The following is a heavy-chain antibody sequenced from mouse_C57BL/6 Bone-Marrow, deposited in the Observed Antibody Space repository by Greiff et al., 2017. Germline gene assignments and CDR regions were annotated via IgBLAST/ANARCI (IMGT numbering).Heavy chain of an antibody. J-gene: IGHJ2*01. V-gene: IGHV1-69*01. CDR2: IDPSDSYT. D-gene: IGHD1-1*01. CDR3: ARSIYYGSSLDY. CDR1: GYTFTSYW. Sequence: QVQLQQPGAELVMPGASVKLSCKASGYTFTSYWMHWVKQRPGQGLEWIGEIDPSDSYTNYNQKFKGKSTLTVDKSSSTASMQLSSLTSEDSAGYYCARSIYYGSSLDYWGQGTTLTVSS.